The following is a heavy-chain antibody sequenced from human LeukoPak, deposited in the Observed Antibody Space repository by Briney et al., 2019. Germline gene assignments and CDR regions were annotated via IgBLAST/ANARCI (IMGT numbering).Heavy chain of an antibody. CDR1: GYTFTSYY. CDR3: ARVRDGYNDAYDI. D-gene: IGHD5-24*01. V-gene: IGHV1-46*01. CDR2: VNPGGDST. Sequence: GASVKVSCKTSGYTFTSYYIHWLRQAPGQRFEWMGIVNPGGDSTNYAQDFQGRLTLTGDTSTSTVYMELSSLRSEDTAVYYCARVRDGYNDAYDIWGQGTTVTVTS. J-gene: IGHJ3*02.